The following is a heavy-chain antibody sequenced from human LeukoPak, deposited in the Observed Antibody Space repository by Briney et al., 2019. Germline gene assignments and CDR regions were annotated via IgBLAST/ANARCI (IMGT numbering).Heavy chain of an antibody. V-gene: IGHV3-23*01. CDR3: TTEMDTAIYY. CDR2: ISSSGGSA. Sequence: GGSLRLSCAASGFTFSNYAMSWVRQAPGKGLEWVSTISSSGGSAYYADSVKGRFTISRDSSKNTLYLQMNSLRAEDTAVYYCTTEMDTAIYYWGQGTLVTVSS. D-gene: IGHD5-18*01. J-gene: IGHJ4*02. CDR1: GFTFSNYA.